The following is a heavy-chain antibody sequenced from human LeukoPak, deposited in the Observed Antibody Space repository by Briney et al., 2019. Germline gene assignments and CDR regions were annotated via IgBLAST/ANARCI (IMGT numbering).Heavy chain of an antibody. CDR3: ARPDVSYDGSGSFEY. V-gene: IGHV3-30*04. D-gene: IGHD3-10*01. CDR1: GFTFSSYA. CDR2: ISYDGSNK. J-gene: IGHJ4*02. Sequence: PAQSLRLSCAASGFTFSSYAMHWVRQAPGKGLEWVAVISYDGSNKYYADSVKGRFTISRGNSKNTLYLQMNSLRAEDTAVYYCARPDVSYDGSGSFEYWGQGTLVTVSS.